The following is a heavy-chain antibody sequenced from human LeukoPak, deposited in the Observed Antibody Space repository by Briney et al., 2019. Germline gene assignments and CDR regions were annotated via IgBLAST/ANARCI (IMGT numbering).Heavy chain of an antibody. V-gene: IGHV5-51*01. J-gene: IGHJ4*02. CDR1: GYRLTNNW. Sequence: GESLKISCKVSGYRLTNNWIGWVRQVPGKGLEWMGIIYPGDSDTRYSPSFQGQVTISADKSISTAYLQWSSLKASDTAMYYCARADVLRYFDWLDYWGQGTLVTVSS. CDR3: ARADVLRYFDWLDY. CDR2: IYPGDSDT. D-gene: IGHD3-9*01.